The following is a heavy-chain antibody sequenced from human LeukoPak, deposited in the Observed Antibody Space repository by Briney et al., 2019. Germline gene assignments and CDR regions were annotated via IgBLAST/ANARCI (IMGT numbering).Heavy chain of an antibody. CDR3: ARDSNIARFFI. D-gene: IGHD4-11*01. CDR1: GGSMSNIYY. V-gene: IGHV4-39*02. J-gene: IGHJ4*02. Sequence: PSETLSLTCNVSGGSMSNIYYWGWIRQPPGKGLEWIGNIFYSGITYYNPSLRSRVTIAIDTSKSQFSLKLTSVTAADTAVYYCARDSNIARFFIWGQGTLVTVSS. CDR2: IFYSGIT.